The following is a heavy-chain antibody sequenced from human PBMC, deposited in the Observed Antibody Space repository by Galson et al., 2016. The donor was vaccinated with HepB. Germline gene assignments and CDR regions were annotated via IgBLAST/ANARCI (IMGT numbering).Heavy chain of an antibody. Sequence: SVKVSCKASGYTFTRYALNWVRQAPGQGLEWMGWINTNTGNPTYAQGFTGRFVLSSDTSVTTAYLQISSLKAEDTAVYYCARDFAPIGDCSGGSCYYGDYLDYWGQGTLVTVSS. CDR3: ARDFAPIGDCSGGSCYYGDYLDY. J-gene: IGHJ4*02. CDR2: INTNTGNP. CDR1: GYTFTRYA. V-gene: IGHV7-4-1*02. D-gene: IGHD2-15*01.